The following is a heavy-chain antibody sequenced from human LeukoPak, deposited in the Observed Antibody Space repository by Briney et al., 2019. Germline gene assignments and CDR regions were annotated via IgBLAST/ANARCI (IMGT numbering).Heavy chain of an antibody. J-gene: IGHJ4*02. CDR1: GYTFTSYD. V-gene: IGHV1-8*01. Sequence: ASVKVSCKASGYTFTSYDINWVRQATGQGLEWMGWMNPNSGNTGYAQKFQGRVTMTRNTSISTAYMGLSILRAEDTAVYYWARGRTRKGGYGVGYWGQGTLVTVSS. D-gene: IGHD4-17*01. CDR2: MNPNSGNT. CDR3: ARGRTRKGGYGVGY.